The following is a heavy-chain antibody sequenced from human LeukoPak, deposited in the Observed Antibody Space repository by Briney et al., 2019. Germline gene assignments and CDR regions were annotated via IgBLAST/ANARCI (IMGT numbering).Heavy chain of an antibody. J-gene: IGHJ4*02. V-gene: IGHV3-23*01. CDR3: AKPINTGWSWARGNDY. Sequence: PVVALRLSCAASRFTLNTYALSGVRQAPGKGLTGVAAISGIGCTTSYADSVKGRFTISRDNSKNTLYLQMNSLSAEDTAVYYCAKPINTGWSWARGNDYWGQGTLVTVSS. CDR2: ISGIGCTT. D-gene: IGHD6-19*01. CDR1: RFTLNTYA.